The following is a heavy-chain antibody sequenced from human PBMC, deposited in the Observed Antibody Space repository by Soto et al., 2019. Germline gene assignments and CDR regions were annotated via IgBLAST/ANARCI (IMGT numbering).Heavy chain of an antibody. CDR1: GFRFIDYS. D-gene: IGHD3-10*01. CDR2: ISSSSFTI. V-gene: IGHV3-48*01. CDR3: AKLGSSAWSPHYYFDY. J-gene: IGHJ4*02. Sequence: GGSLRLSCAASGFRFIDYSMNWVLQAPGRGLEWVSYISSSSFTIHYADSVEGRFAISRDNAKNSLYLQMNSLRVEDTAIYYCAKLGSSAWSPHYYFDYWGQGTLVTVSS.